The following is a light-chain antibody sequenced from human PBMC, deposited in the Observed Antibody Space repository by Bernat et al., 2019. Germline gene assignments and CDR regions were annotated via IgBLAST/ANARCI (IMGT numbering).Light chain of an antibody. Sequence: SYVLSQPASVSEAPRETARITCGGSNIGTQGVHWYQQRPGQAPVLVISSQNDRPSGIPERFSGSNSGDTATLTISSVEAGDEADYYCQVWDSGSDHYVFGSGTKVTVL. CDR1: NIGTQG. CDR3: QVWDSGSDHYV. J-gene: IGLJ1*01. V-gene: IGLV3-21*04. CDR2: SQN.